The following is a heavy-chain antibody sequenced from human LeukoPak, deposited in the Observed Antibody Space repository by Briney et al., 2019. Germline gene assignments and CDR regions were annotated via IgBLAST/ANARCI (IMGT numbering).Heavy chain of an antibody. Sequence: PGGSLRLSCAVSGFTFSDYYMSWVGQAPGKGLELVSYISSSGSTIYYTDSGKGQFTISRDNAKNSLYLQMNSLRAEDTAVYYCARDTHDYGDSSLDSWGQGTLVTVSS. D-gene: IGHD4-17*01. J-gene: IGHJ4*02. V-gene: IGHV3-11*01. CDR2: ISSSGSTI. CDR3: ARDTHDYGDSSLDS. CDR1: GFTFSDYY.